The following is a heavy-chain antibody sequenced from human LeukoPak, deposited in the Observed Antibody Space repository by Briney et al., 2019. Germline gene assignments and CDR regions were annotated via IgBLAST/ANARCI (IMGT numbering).Heavy chain of an antibody. D-gene: IGHD3-10*01. CDR2: IKSKTDAGTT. J-gene: IGHJ4*02. Sequence: GGSLRLSCAASGFTFNNAWMSWVRQAPGKGLEWVGRIKSKTDAGTTDYAAPVKGRFTISRDDSKNTLYLQMNSLRPEDTAVYYCAKLFESGTYNNFFHYWGQGTLVTVSS. CDR3: AKLFESGTYNNFFHY. CDR1: GFTFNNAW. V-gene: IGHV3-15*01.